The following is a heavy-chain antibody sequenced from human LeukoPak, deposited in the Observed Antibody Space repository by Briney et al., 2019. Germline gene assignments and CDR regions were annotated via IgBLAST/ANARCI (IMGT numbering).Heavy chain of an antibody. CDR3: ARDCCVISGDMVRPNWFDP. CDR2: INPNSGGT. CDR1: GYTFTGYY. J-gene: IGHJ5*02. D-gene: IGHD3-10*01. V-gene: IGHV1-2*02. Sequence: GASVKVSCKASGYTFTGYYMHWVRQAPGQGLEWMGWINPNSGGTNYAQKFQGRVTMTRDTSTSTVYMELSSLRSEDTAVYYCARDCCVISGDMVRPNWFDPWGQGTLVTVSS.